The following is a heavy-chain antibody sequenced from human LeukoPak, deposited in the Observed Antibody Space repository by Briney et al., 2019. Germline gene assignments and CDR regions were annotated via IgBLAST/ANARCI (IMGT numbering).Heavy chain of an antibody. CDR3: AKGYKYRPNDAFDI. CDR2: ISGSGGST. D-gene: IGHD2-2*01. Sequence: GGSLRLSCAASGFTFSSYAMSWVRQAPGKGLEWVSAISGSGGSTYYADSVKGRFTISRDNAKNSLYLQMNSLRAEDTALYYCAKGYKYRPNDAFDIWGQGTMVTVSS. V-gene: IGHV3-23*01. CDR1: GFTFSSYA. J-gene: IGHJ3*02.